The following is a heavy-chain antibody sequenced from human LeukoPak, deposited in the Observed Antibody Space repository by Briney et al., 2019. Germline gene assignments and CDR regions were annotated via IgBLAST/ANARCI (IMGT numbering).Heavy chain of an antibody. Sequence: SETLPLTCTVSGGSFSNYFWTWIRQPPGKGLEWIGYMYFTGSGSTYYNPSLESRVSISVDTSKNQFSLKLSSVTAADTAVYYCARHSVPAAPLIDYWGQGTLVTVSS. D-gene: IGHD2-2*01. CDR2: MYFTGSGST. V-gene: IGHV4-59*08. J-gene: IGHJ4*02. CDR1: GGSFSNYF. CDR3: ARHSVPAAPLIDY.